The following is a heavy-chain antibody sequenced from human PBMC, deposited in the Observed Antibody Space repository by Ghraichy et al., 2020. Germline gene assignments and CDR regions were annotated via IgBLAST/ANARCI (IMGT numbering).Heavy chain of an antibody. J-gene: IGHJ4*02. D-gene: IGHD3-3*01. Sequence: SETLSLTCAVSGGSISSGGYSWSWIRQPPGKGLEWIGYIYHSGSTYYNPSLKSRVTISVDRSKNQFSLKLSSVTAADTAVYYCARGGAVTVRVAFDYWGQGTLVTVSS. CDR2: IYHSGST. CDR1: GGSISSGGYS. V-gene: IGHV4-30-2*01. CDR3: ARGGAVTVRVAFDY.